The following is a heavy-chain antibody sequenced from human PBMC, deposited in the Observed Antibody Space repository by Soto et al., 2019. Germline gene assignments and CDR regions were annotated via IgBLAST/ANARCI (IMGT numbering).Heavy chain of an antibody. CDR1: GYNFAGYW. CDR3: ARGGVSTRTFDY. V-gene: IGHV5-51*01. J-gene: IGHJ4*02. D-gene: IGHD3-3*01. CDR2: IYPSDSDT. Sequence: GESLKISCKGSGYNFAGYWIAWVRQMPGKGLELMGIIYPSDSDTRYRPSFQGQVTISADKSISSAYLQWSSLRASDTAMYYCARGGVSTRTFDYWGPGTPVTVS.